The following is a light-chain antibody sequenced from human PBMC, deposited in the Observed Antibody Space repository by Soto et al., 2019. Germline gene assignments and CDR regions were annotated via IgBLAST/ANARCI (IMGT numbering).Light chain of an antibody. CDR3: QQYYSYPRT. CDR2: AAS. CDR1: QGISSY. Sequence: AIRMTQSPSSFSASTGDRVTITCRASQGISSYLAWYQQKPGKAPKLLIYAASTLQSGVPSRFSGSGSGTDFTLTISCLQSEDFATYYCQQYYSYPRTFAQVTKLDIK. J-gene: IGKJ1*01. V-gene: IGKV1-8*01.